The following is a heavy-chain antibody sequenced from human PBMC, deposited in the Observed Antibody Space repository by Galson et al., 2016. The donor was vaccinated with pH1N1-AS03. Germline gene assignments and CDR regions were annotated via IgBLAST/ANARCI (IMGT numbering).Heavy chain of an antibody. D-gene: IGHD3-22*01. V-gene: IGHV1-2*04. Sequence: SVKVSCKASGYIFTGFYVHWVRQAPGQGLEWMGWINPNNGVTNYAQKFQAWVTMTGDTSISTAYMELYGLKSGDTAVYYCARVEYYYHSSGFYPWHFDYWGQGTLVTVSS. CDR2: INPNNGVT. CDR1: GYIFTGFY. CDR3: ARVEYYYHSSGFYPWHFDY. J-gene: IGHJ4*02.